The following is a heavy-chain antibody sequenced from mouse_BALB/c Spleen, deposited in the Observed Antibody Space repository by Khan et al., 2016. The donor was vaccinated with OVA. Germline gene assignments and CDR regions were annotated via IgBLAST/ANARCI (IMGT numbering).Heavy chain of an antibody. CDR3: ARDRIDY. V-gene: IGHV1-7*01. Sequence: QVQLKQSGAELAKPGASVKMSCKASGYTFTSYWMHWIKQRPGQGLEWIGYINPTSGYTDYNQKFKDKATLTADKSSSTAYPQLSSLTSDDSAVYYCARDRIDYWGQGTALTVSS. CDR1: GYTFTSYW. J-gene: IGHJ2*01. CDR2: INPTSGYT.